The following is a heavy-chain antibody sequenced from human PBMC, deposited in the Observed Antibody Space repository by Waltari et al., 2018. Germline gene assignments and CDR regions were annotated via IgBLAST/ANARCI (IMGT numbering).Heavy chain of an antibody. CDR2: IRSKTDGGAT. D-gene: IGHD1-26*01. Sequence: EVQLVESGGDLVKPGGSLSLSCAASGLPFSNVWMSWVRQAPGKGLAWVGRIRSKTDGGATDYGAPAEGRFTISRDDSINTLYLQVNSLKTEDTAIYYCTTLIHSGSYFPWGQGTLVTVSS. J-gene: IGHJ5*02. V-gene: IGHV3-15*01. CDR1: GLPFSNVW. CDR3: TTLIHSGSYFP.